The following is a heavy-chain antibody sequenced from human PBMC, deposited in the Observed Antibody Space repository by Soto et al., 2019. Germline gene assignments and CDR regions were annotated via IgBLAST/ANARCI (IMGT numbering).Heavy chain of an antibody. CDR3: ASRYSGYAYYFDY. V-gene: IGHV4-39*01. CDR2: IYYTGNT. CDR1: GGSISSSYYY. D-gene: IGHD5-12*01. Sequence: QLQLQESGPGLVKPSETLSLTCTVSGGSISSSYYYWGWIRQPPGKGLEWIGSIYYTGNTYYNPSLKGRVTISVDSSKNQFSLKPTSVTATDTAVDYCASRYSGYAYYFDYWGQGTLVTVSS. J-gene: IGHJ4*02.